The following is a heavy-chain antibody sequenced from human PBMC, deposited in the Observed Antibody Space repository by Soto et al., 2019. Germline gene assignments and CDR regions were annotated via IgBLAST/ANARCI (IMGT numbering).Heavy chain of an antibody. Sequence: SETLSLTCNVPADSMTRHYWSWIRQPAGKGLEWIGRVYAAGNTNYNPSLTGRATMSIDTSKKQFSLRMTSLTAADTAVYFCARVFDYWSGFYVYWGQGILVTVS. V-gene: IGHV4-4*07. D-gene: IGHD3-3*01. J-gene: IGHJ4*02. CDR3: ARVFDYWSGFYVY. CDR2: VYAAGNT. CDR1: ADSMTRHY.